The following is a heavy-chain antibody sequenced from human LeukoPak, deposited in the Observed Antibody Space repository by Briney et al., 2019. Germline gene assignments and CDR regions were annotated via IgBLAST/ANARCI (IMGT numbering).Heavy chain of an antibody. CDR3: AKDRPNYYESNGHYYRRDGDS. Sequence: GGSLRLSCAASGFTFSIYAMSWVRQAPGKGLEWVPSTSSGGDYTYYAGSVKGRFTISRDNSKSTLYLQMNSLRAEDTATYYCAKDRPNYYESNGHYYRRDGDSWGQGTLVTVSS. V-gene: IGHV3-23*01. CDR1: GFTFSIYA. D-gene: IGHD3-22*01. CDR2: TSSGGDYT. J-gene: IGHJ5*01.